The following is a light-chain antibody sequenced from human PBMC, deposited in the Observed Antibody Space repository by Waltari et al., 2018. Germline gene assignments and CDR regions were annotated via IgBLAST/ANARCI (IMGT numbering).Light chain of an antibody. CDR1: QSISSSY. J-gene: IGKJ1*01. Sequence: ENVLTQSPGTLSLSPGERATLSCRASQSISSSYLAWYQQKPGQPPRPLIYGASNRATGIPDRFSGSGSGTDFTLTISRLEPEDFVVYFCQQYGSSPGTFGQGTKVEIK. CDR2: GAS. CDR3: QQYGSSPGT. V-gene: IGKV3-20*01.